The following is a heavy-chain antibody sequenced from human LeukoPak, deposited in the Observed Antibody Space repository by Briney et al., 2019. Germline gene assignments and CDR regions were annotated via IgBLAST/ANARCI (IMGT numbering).Heavy chain of an antibody. CDR3: ARAPPDSSGYLYYYYMDV. V-gene: IGHV3-7*01. Sequence: GGSLRLSCAASGFTFSSYWMSWVRQAPGKGLEWVANIKQDGSEKYYVDSVKGRFTISRDNAKNSLYLQMNSLRAEDTAVYYCARAPPDSSGYLYYYYMDVWGKGTTVTVSS. D-gene: IGHD3-22*01. J-gene: IGHJ6*03. CDR2: IKQDGSEK. CDR1: GFTFSSYW.